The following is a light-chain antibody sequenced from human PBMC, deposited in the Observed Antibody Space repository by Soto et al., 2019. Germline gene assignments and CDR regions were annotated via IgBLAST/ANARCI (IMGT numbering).Light chain of an antibody. CDR1: SSDVGRYNY. CDR2: DVS. J-gene: IGLJ2*01. Sequence: QSVLTQPASVSGSPGQSITMSCTGTSSDVGRYNYVSWYQQHPGKAPKLMIYDVSNRPSGVSNRFSGSKSGNTASLTISGLQAEDEADYYCSSYTSSSTLEVFGGGTKLTVL. CDR3: SSYTSSSTLEV. V-gene: IGLV2-14*01.